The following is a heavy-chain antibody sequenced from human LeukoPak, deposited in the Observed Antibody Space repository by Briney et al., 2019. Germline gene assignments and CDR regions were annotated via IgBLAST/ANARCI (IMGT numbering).Heavy chain of an antibody. CDR1: GYTLTELS. J-gene: IGHJ3*02. Sequence: ASVKVSCKVSGYTLTELSMHWVRQAPGKGLEWLGGFDPEDGETIYAQKFQGRVTMTEDTSTDTAYMELSSLRSEDTAVYYCAMEYSSGWYGDAFDIWGQGTMVTVSS. CDR3: AMEYSSGWYGDAFDI. CDR2: FDPEDGET. D-gene: IGHD6-19*01. V-gene: IGHV1-24*01.